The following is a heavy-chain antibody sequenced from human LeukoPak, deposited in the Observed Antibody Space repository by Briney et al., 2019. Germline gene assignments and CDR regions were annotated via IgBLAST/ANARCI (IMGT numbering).Heavy chain of an antibody. CDR3: AREESIGRYQFLHDS. Sequence: ASVKLSCKASGYTFIRYGITWVRHAPGQGLEWLPWISPYNGNTKSAQKFQGRVTMTTDTSTSTAYMELRSLTSDDTAVYYCAREESIGRYQFLHDSWGQGTLVTVSS. V-gene: IGHV1-18*01. J-gene: IGHJ4*02. CDR1: GYTFIRYG. D-gene: IGHD1-26*01. CDR2: ISPYNGNT.